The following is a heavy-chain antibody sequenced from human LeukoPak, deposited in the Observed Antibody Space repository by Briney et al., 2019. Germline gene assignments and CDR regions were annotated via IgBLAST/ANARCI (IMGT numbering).Heavy chain of an antibody. CDR3: AKAQWELLGFDY. V-gene: IGHV3-23*01. D-gene: IGHD1-26*01. Sequence: GGSLRLSCAASGFTFSSYAMSWVRQAPGKGLEWVSATSGSGGSTYYADSVKGRFTISRDNSKNTLYLQMNSLRAEDTAVYYCAKAQWELLGFDYWGQGTLVTVSS. CDR1: GFTFSSYA. J-gene: IGHJ4*02. CDR2: TSGSGGST.